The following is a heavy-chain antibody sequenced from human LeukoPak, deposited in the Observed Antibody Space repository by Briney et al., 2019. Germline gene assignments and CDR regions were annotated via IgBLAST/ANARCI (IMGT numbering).Heavy chain of an antibody. D-gene: IGHD5/OR15-5a*01. V-gene: IGHV1-69*06. CDR3: ARHSLRQPFYYYYYYMDV. CDR1: GGTFSSYA. CDR2: IIPIFGTA. J-gene: IGHJ6*03. Sequence: SVKVSCKASGGTFSSYAISWVRQAPGQGLEWMGGIIPIFGTANYAQKFQGRVTITADKSTSTAYMELSSLRSEDTAVYYCARHSLRQPFYYYYYYMDVWGKGTTVTVSS.